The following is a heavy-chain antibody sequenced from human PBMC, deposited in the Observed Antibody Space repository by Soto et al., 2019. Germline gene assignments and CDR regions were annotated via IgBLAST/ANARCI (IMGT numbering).Heavy chain of an antibody. J-gene: IGHJ5*02. CDR3: ERFPSGRVPNWFDP. V-gene: IGHV1-46*01. CDR2: INPHGGST. CDR1: RDTFTVYY. D-gene: IGHD1-26*01. Sequence: ASAKVSCKEPRDTFTVYYMNWVRQAPGQGLEWMGVINPHGGSTAYAQKFKGRVTLTRDTSASTVYMEVSSLKASDTAMYYCERFPSGRVPNWFDPWGQGTLVPVSS.